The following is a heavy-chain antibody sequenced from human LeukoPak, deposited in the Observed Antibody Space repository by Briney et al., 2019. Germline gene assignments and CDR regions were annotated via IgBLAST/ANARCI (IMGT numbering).Heavy chain of an antibody. D-gene: IGHD6-6*01. CDR3: ARVRAARPFDY. CDR1: GGSFSGYY. Sequence: SETLSLTCPVYGGSFSGYYWSWIRQPPGKGLEWIGEINHSGSTNYNPSLKSRVTISVDTSKNQFSLKLSSVTAADTAVYYCARVRAARPFDYWGQGTLVTVSS. V-gene: IGHV4-34*01. J-gene: IGHJ4*02. CDR2: INHSGST.